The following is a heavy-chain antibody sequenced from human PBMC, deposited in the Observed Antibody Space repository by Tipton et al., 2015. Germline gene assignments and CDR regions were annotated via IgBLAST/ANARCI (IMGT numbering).Heavy chain of an antibody. V-gene: IGHV3-21*04. CDR2: ITRSTRHI. Sequence: SLRLSCAASGFIFSTYTMIWVRQAPGKGLEWVSSITRSTRHIYYADSVKGRFATSRDNAQNSLFLQLNSLTAEDTAFYYCAREGSSWYFGVYWGQGILVTVSS. J-gene: IGHJ4*02. CDR1: GFIFSTYT. D-gene: IGHD6-13*01. CDR3: AREGSSWYFGVY.